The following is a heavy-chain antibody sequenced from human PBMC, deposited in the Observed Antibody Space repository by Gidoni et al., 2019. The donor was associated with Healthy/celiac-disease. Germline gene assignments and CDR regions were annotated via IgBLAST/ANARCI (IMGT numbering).Heavy chain of an antibody. J-gene: IGHJ4*02. D-gene: IGHD3-22*01. CDR1: GFSLSTRGVC. CDR2: IYWDDDK. CDR3: AHSILYYYDSSGYSNLFDY. V-gene: IGHV2-5*02. Sequence: QITLKESGPTLVKPTQTLTLTCTFSGFSLSTRGVCVGWIRQPPGKTLEWLALIYWDDDKRYSPSLKSRLTITKDTSKNQVVLKMTNMDPVDTATYYCAHSILYYYDSSGYSNLFDYWGQGTLVTVSS.